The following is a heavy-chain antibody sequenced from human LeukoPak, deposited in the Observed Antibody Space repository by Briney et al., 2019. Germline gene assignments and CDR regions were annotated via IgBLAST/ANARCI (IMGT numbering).Heavy chain of an antibody. D-gene: IGHD6-19*01. V-gene: IGHV3-23*01. CDR3: ARQWLVNG. CDR2: INESGGTT. J-gene: IGHJ4*02. CDR1: GFTFSSYW. Sequence: GGSLRLSCAASGFTFSSYWMNWVRQAPGKGLEWVSSINESGGTTDYADSVKGRFIISRDNSKNTLYLQMNSLRAEDTALYYCARQWLVNGWGQGTLVTVSS.